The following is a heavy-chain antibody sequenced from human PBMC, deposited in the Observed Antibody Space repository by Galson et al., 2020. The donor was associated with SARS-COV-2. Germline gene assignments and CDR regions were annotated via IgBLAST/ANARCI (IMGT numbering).Heavy chain of an antibody. V-gene: IGHV4-59*01. CDR3: AGAFRGGNDVGDYYYYMDV. Sequence: SETLSLTCTVSGGSISTYYWSWIRQAPGKGLEWIGHVYYSGSANYNPSLKSRVTISVDTSKSHFSLNLRSVTPAEPAVYYCAGAFRGGNDVGDYYYYMDVWGRGTTVTVSS. CDR1: GGSISTYY. CDR2: VYYSGSA. J-gene: IGHJ6*03. D-gene: IGHD1-1*01.